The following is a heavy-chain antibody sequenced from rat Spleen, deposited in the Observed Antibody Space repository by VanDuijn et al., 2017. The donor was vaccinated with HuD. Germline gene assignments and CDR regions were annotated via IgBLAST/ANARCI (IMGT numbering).Heavy chain of an antibody. J-gene: IGHJ2*01. CDR1: GFTFSDYY. CDR2: ISYDGSSP. CDR3: ARLQFFDY. Sequence: EVQLVESDGGLVQPGRSLKLSCAASGFTFSDYYMAWVRQAPTKGLEWVATISYDGSSPYYRDSVKGRFTISRDNAKSTLYLQMDSLRSEDTATYYCARLQFFDYWGQGVMVTVSS. V-gene: IGHV5-29*01.